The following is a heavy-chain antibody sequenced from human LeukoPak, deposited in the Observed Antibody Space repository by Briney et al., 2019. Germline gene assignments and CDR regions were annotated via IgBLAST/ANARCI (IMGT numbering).Heavy chain of an antibody. J-gene: IGHJ4*02. Sequence: QPGGSLRLSCAASGFTFSSYWMSWVRQAPGKGLEWVANIKQEGSRDNAKNSLYLQMNSLRAEDTAMYYCARWGNYYGSGADYWGQGTLVTVSS. CDR1: GFTFSSYW. CDR2: IKQEG. D-gene: IGHD3-10*01. V-gene: IGHV3-7*01. CDR3: ARWGNYYGSGADY.